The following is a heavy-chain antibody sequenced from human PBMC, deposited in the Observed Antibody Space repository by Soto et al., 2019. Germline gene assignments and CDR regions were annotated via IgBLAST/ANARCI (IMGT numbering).Heavy chain of an antibody. CDR2: TFTDSGIT. D-gene: IGHD2-2*01. CDR1: GYTFITNA. V-gene: IGHV1-3*04. J-gene: IGHJ3*02. Sequence: QVNLVQSGAEVKKPGASVKVSCETSGYTFITNAMHWVRQAPGQRFEWMGWTFTDSGITVYSQKFQGRVTITRDTSASTAYMELNSLTSEDTAVYYCARGYQGAFDMWGQGTMVTVSS. CDR3: ARGYQGAFDM.